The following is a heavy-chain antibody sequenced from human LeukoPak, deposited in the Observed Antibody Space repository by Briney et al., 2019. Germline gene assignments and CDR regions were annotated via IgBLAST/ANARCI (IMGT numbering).Heavy chain of an antibody. CDR2: INTNTGNP. J-gene: IGHJ4*02. CDR1: GYTFTSYG. CDR3: ARDFEVLLWFGELLDQKGFDY. D-gene: IGHD3-10*01. V-gene: IGHV7-4-1*02. Sequence: ASVKVSCKASGYTFTSYGMNWVRQAPGQGLEWMGWINTNTGNPTYAQGFTGRFVFSLDTSVSTAYLQITSLKAEDTAVYYCARDFEVLLWFGELLDQKGFDYWGQGTLVTVSS.